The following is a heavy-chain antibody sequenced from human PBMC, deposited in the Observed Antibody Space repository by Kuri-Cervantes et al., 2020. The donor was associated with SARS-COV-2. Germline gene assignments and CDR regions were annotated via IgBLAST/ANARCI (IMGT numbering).Heavy chain of an antibody. CDR2: IIPILGIA. Sequence: SVKVSCKASGYTFTSCTMHWVRQAPGQRLEWMGRIIPILGIANYAQKFQGRVTITADKSTSTAYMELSSLRSEDTAVYYCARGLHSGYAPYAFDIWGQGTMVTVSS. CDR1: GYTFTSCT. D-gene: IGHD5-12*01. V-gene: IGHV1-69*02. J-gene: IGHJ3*02. CDR3: ARGLHSGYAPYAFDI.